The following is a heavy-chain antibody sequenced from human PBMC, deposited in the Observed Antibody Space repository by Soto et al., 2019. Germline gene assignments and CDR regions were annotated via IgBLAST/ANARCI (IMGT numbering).Heavy chain of an antibody. D-gene: IGHD1-26*01. J-gene: IGHJ5*02. Sequence: EVQLLQSGGGLLQPGRPLRLSCVTSGFPFSRYALTLVRRAPGKGLEWVSTISGRGDTAYYADSVKGRFTISRDKSKNTLYLQMDSLRVEDTAVYYCVKEGGMGKTNWFEPWGQGALVTVSS. V-gene: IGHV3-23*01. CDR3: VKEGGMGKTNWFEP. CDR2: ISGRGDTA. CDR1: GFPFSRYA.